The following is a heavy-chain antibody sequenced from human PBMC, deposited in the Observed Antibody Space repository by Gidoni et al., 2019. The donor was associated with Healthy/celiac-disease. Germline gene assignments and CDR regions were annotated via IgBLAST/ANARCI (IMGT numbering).Heavy chain of an antibody. Sequence: QVQLVESGGGGVQPGGSLRLSCAASGVTFSSYGMHWVRQAPGKGLDWVAFIRYDGSNKYYADSVKGRFTISRDNSKNTLYLQMNSLRAEDTAVYYCAKARRALTHYYYGMDVWGQGTTVTVSS. CDR2: IRYDGSNK. V-gene: IGHV3-30*02. CDR1: GVTFSSYG. J-gene: IGHJ6*02. CDR3: AKARRALTHYYYGMDV. D-gene: IGHD7-27*01.